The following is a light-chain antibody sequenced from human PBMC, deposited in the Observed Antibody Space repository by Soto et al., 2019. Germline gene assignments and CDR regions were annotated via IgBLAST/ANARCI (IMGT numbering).Light chain of an antibody. V-gene: IGLV2-14*01. CDR1: SSDVGGYNY. CDR2: DVR. Sequence: QSVLTQPASVSGSPGQSITISCTGTSSDVGGYNYVSWYQQHPGKAPKLMIYDVRNRASGASNRFSGSKSGNTASLTISGLQAEDEADYYCTSYTSSSTLYVFGTETKVTVL. CDR3: TSYTSSSTLYV. J-gene: IGLJ1*01.